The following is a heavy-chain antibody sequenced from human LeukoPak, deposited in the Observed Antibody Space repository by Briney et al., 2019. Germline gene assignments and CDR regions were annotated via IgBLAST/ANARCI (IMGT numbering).Heavy chain of an antibody. D-gene: IGHD6-19*01. CDR1: GFTFSSYW. CDR2: INSDGSST. V-gene: IGHV3-74*01. J-gene: IGHJ4*02. CDR3: ARDSSGWYYFDY. Sequence: GGSLRLSCAASGFTFSSYWMHWVRQAPGKGLVWVSRINSDGSSTSYADSVKGRFTISRDNAKNTLYLQMNSLRVEDTAVYYCARDSSGWYYFDYWGQGTLVTVSS.